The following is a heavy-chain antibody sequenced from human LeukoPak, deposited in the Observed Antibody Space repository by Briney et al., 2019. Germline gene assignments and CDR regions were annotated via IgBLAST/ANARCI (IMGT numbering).Heavy chain of an antibody. CDR1: GFTFSTYG. Sequence: GRSLRLSCAASGFTFSTYGMHWVRQAPGKGLEWVAVIWYDGSNKYYADSVKGRFTISRDNSKNTVYLQMNSLRAEDTAIYYCARDKARDDLLTGSLFEYWGRGSLVTVSS. CDR2: IWYDGSNK. V-gene: IGHV3-33*01. J-gene: IGHJ4*02. D-gene: IGHD3-9*01. CDR3: ARDKARDDLLTGSLFEY.